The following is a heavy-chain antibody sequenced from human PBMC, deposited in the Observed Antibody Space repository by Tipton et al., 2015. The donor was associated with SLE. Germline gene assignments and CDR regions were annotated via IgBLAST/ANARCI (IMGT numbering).Heavy chain of an antibody. CDR1: GYSISSGYY. CDR3: ARAGDCSSTSCYYVDY. D-gene: IGHD2-2*01. CDR2: IYHSGST. Sequence: LRLSCTVSGYSISSGYYWGWIRQPPGKGLEWIGSIYHSGSTYYNPSLKSRVTISVDTSKNLFSLKLSSVTAADTAVYYCARAGDCSSTSCYYVDYWGQGTLVTVSS. V-gene: IGHV4-38-2*02. J-gene: IGHJ4*02.